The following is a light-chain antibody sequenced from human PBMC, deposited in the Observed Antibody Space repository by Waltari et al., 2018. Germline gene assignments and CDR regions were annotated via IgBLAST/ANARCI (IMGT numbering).Light chain of an antibody. V-gene: IGLV2-23*01. CDR1: SSDVGNYKR. CDR3: SSYAGSSKGV. CDR2: ADS. Sequence: QSALTQPASVSGSPGQSLTISCTGTSSDVGNYKRVSWYQQHPGKSPKHMIYADSTRPSGVAHRVSGPQSDAMAYLTISGRQPEDEAEYFCSSYAGSSKGVFGGGTKVTVL. J-gene: IGLJ2*01.